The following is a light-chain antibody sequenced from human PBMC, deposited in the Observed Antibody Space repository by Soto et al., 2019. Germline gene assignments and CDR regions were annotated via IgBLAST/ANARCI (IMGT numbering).Light chain of an antibody. CDR3: SPYTSSSTLV. CDR2: DVS. Sequence: QSGLTQPASVSGSPGQSITISCTGTSSVVGGYNYVSWYQQHPGKAPKLMIYDVSNRPSGVSNRFSGSKSGNTASLTISGLQAEYEADYCCSPYTSSSTLVFGSGI. CDR1: SSVVGGYNY. J-gene: IGLJ1*01. V-gene: IGLV2-14*01.